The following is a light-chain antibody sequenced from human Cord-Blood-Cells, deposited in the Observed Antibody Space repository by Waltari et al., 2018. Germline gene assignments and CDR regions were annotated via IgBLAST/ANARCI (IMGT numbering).Light chain of an antibody. Sequence: SYELTQPPSVSVSPGQPASITCSGDQLGDKYACWYQQKPGQSPVLVIYQDSKLPSGIPERFSGSNSGNTATLTISGTQAMDETDYYCQAWDSSTVVFGGGTKLTVL. CDR1: QLGDKY. V-gene: IGLV3-1*01. CDR3: QAWDSSTVV. J-gene: IGLJ2*01. CDR2: QDS.